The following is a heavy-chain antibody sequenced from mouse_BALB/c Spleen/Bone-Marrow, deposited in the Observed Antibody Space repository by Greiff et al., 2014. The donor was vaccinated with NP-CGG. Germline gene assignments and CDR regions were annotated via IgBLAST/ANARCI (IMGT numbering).Heavy chain of an antibody. Sequence: EVQRVESGGGLVQPGGSMKLSCVASGFTFSNYWMNWVRQSPEKGLEWVAEIRLKSNYYATYYAESVKGRFTISRDESKSSVFLQMNNLRPEDTGIYYCTRGGPYFDYWGQGTTLTVSS. CDR2: IRLKSNYYAT. CDR1: GFTFSNYW. CDR3: TRGGPYFDY. V-gene: IGHV6-6*02. J-gene: IGHJ2*01.